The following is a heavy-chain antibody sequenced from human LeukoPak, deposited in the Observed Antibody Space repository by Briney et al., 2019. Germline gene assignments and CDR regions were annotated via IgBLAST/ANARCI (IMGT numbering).Heavy chain of an antibody. D-gene: IGHD3-3*01. V-gene: IGHV3-21*01. CDR2: ISSSSSYI. CDR1: GFTFSSYG. CDR3: ARESGEGDFDY. J-gene: IGHJ4*02. Sequence: GGTLRLSCAASGFTFSSYGMSWVRQAPGKGLEWVSSISSSSSYIYYADSVKGRFTISRDNAKNSLYLQMNSLRAEDTAVYYCARESGEGDFDYWGQGTLVTVSS.